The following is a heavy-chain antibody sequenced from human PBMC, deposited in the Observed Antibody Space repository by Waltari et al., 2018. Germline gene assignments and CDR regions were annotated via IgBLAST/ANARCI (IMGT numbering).Heavy chain of an antibody. V-gene: IGHV1-46*01. Sequence: VKVVPSGAEVRKPGASIKPSGKTRGSSVTNHYMHRGAQDPGQGLEWRGIINPSGDSTSYAQKFQGRVSMTMDTSTSTVYMELSGLRSDDTAVYYCARGRRVRNVHIVVVPAALGWFDPWGQGTLVTVSS. D-gene: IGHD2-21*01. CDR2: INPSGDST. J-gene: IGHJ5*02. CDR3: ARGRRVRNVHIVVVPAALGWFDP. CDR1: GSSVTNHY.